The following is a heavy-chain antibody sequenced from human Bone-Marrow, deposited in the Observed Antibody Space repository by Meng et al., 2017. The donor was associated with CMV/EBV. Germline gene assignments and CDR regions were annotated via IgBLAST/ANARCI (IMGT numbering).Heavy chain of an antibody. CDR3: ARQITTAGTPLDY. Sequence: SETLSLTCTVSGGSISSSSYYWGWIRQPPGKGLEWIGSNYYSGSTYYNPSLKSRVTISVDTSKNQFSLKLSSVTAADTAVYYCARQITTAGTPLDYWGQGTLVTVSS. CDR2: NYYSGST. CDR1: GGSISSSSYY. V-gene: IGHV4-39*01. J-gene: IGHJ4*02. D-gene: IGHD6-13*01.